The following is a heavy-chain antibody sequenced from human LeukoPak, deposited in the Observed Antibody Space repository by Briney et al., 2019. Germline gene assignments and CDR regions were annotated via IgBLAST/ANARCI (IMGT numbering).Heavy chain of an antibody. CDR3: ARVYVGCFDY. V-gene: IGHV4-59*13. Sequence: PSETLSLTCTVSGGSISSYYWSWIRQPPGKGLEWIGYIYYSGNTNYNPSLKSRVTISIDTSKNQFSLKLSSVTAADTAVYYCARVYVGCFDYWGQGTLVTVSS. CDR2: IYYSGNT. CDR1: GGSISSYY. J-gene: IGHJ4*02. D-gene: IGHD2/OR15-2a*01.